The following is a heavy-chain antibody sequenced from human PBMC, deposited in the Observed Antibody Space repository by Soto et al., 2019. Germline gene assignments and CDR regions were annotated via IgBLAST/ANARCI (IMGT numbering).Heavy chain of an antibody. CDR3: ARKDKSGYFNWFDP. Sequence: PGESLKISCRTSGYRFTSYWTAWVRQMPGKGLGWMGIIFPSDSDTRYSPSFQGQVTISADRSTSTVFLQWASLKASDTAVYFCARKDKSGYFNWFDPWGQGTLVTVSS. CDR1: GYRFTSYW. CDR2: IFPSDSDT. V-gene: IGHV5-51*01. D-gene: IGHD3-22*01. J-gene: IGHJ5*02.